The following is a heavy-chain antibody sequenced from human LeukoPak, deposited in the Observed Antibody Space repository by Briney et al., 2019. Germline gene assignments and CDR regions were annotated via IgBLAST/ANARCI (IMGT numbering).Heavy chain of an antibody. D-gene: IGHD3-10*01. CDR2: ISFDGSNK. Sequence: GRSLRLSCAASGFTLSTYGMYWVRQAPGKGLEWVAVISFDGSNKYYVDSVKGRFTISRDNSKNTLYLQMNSLRTEDTAVYYCVKVDGSGSYYPPDYWGQGTLVTVSS. CDR1: GFTLSTYG. CDR3: VKVDGSGSYYPPDY. J-gene: IGHJ4*02. V-gene: IGHV3-30*18.